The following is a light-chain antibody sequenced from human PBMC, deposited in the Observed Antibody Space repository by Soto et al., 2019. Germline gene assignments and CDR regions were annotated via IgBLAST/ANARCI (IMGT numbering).Light chain of an antibody. CDR2: DVS. CDR1: TSDVGNYNL. V-gene: IGLV2-23*02. Sequence: QSALTQPASVSGSPGQSITISCTGTTSDVGNYNLVSWFQQHPGKAPQLIIYDVSKRPAGSSIRFSGSKSGNTASLTVSGLQAEDEADYYCSSYAGSSSYVFGTGTKLTVL. CDR3: SSYAGSSSYV. J-gene: IGLJ1*01.